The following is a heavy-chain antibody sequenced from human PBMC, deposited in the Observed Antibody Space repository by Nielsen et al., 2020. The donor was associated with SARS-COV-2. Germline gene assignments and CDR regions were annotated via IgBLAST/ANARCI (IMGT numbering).Heavy chain of an antibody. J-gene: IGHJ2*01. V-gene: IGHV5-51*01. CDR1: GFSFTNYW. CDR3: ARHIAYSSSWYFDL. CDR2: IYPRDSDI. D-gene: IGHD6-13*01. Sequence: GSLKISCQGSGFSFTNYWIGWVRQMPGKGLEWMGIIYPRDSDIRYSPSFQGQVTISADKSVNAAYLQWSSLKASDTAMYYCARHIAYSSSWYFDLWGRGTLVTVSS.